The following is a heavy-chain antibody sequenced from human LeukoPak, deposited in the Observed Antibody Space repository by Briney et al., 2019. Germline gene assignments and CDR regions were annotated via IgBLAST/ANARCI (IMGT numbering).Heavy chain of an antibody. Sequence: SETLSLNCAVYGGSFSSYYWGWIRQPPGKGLEWIGSIYYSGSTYYNPSLKSRVTISVDTSKNQFSLKLSSVTAADTAVYYCARPPYSSSWEFDPWGQGTLVTVSS. V-gene: IGHV4-39*01. CDR1: GGSFSSYY. CDR3: ARPPYSSSWEFDP. CDR2: IYYSGST. J-gene: IGHJ5*02. D-gene: IGHD6-13*01.